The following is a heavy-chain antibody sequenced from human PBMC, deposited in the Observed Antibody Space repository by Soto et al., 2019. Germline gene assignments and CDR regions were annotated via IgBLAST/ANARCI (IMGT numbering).Heavy chain of an antibody. CDR1: GFTVSSNY. J-gene: IGHJ5*02. Sequence: EVQLVESGGGLIQPGGSLRLSCAASGFTVSSNYMSWVRQAPGKGLEWVSVIYSGGSTYYADSVKGRFTISGDNYKNTLYLQMNSLGAEDTAVYYCARGGRSGWWYWFDPWGQGTLVTVSS. CDR2: IYSGGST. V-gene: IGHV3-53*01. CDR3: ARGGRSGWWYWFDP. D-gene: IGHD6-19*01.